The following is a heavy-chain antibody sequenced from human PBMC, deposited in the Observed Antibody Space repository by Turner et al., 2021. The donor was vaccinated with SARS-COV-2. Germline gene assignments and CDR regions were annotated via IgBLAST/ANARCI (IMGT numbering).Heavy chain of an antibody. Sequence: EVQLVASGGGLVQPGGSLRLSCAASGFTFSSFWMSWVRQGPGKGLEWVANIKEDGSEKYYVDAVKGRFTISRDNAKNSVYLQMNSLRAEDTAVYYCARRRGMDVWGQGTTVTVSS. CDR1: GFTFSSFW. CDR3: ARRRGMDV. CDR2: IKEDGSEK. J-gene: IGHJ6*02. V-gene: IGHV3-7*01.